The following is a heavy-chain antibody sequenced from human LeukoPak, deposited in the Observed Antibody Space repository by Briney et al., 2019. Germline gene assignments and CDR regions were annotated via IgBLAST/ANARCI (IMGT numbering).Heavy chain of an antibody. D-gene: IGHD6-19*01. V-gene: IGHV4-39*07. Sequence: SETLSLTCTVSGGSISISSYYWGWIRQPPGKGLEGSGRFYYSGSTHCNPSLESRVSLLVATAKNQFCLELSSVTAADSAVLYWSRVSELPSGGLAPFDYWGQGTLVTVSS. CDR2: FYYSGST. J-gene: IGHJ4*02. CDR1: GGSISISSYY. CDR3: SRVSELPSGGLAPFDY.